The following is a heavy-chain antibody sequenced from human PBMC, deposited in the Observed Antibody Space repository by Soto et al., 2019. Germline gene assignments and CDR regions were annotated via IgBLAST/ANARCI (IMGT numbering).Heavy chain of an antibody. CDR1: GCTFGSNA. D-gene: IGHD6-25*01. CDR3: AREAAHEYFQY. CDR2: IIPMFDIV. V-gene: IGHV1-69*13. Sequence: ASVKVSCKASGCTFGSNAISWVRQAPGQGLEWMGGIIPMFDIVHFAQKFQGRVTITADEFTSTAYMELSSLRSEDTAVYYCAREAAHEYFQYWGQGTPVTVSS. J-gene: IGHJ4*02.